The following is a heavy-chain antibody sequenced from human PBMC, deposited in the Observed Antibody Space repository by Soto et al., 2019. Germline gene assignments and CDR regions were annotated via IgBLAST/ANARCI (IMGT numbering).Heavy chain of an antibody. V-gene: IGHV1-46*01. J-gene: IGHJ4*02. CDR3: AREPGEIVGYSYGHHFDY. CDR1: GYPFTSYY. D-gene: IGHD5-18*01. Sequence: XSVKVSCDASGYPFTSYYMHWVRQAPGQGLEWMGIINPSGGSTIYAQKFQCRVTMTRDTSTSTVYMELSSLRSEDTAVYYCAREPGEIVGYSYGHHFDYWGEGTLVTV. CDR2: INPSGGST.